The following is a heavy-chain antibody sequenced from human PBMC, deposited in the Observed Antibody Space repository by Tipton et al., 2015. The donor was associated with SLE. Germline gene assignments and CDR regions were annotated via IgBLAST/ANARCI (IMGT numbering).Heavy chain of an antibody. CDR2: IQFSGST. J-gene: IGHJ6*03. CDR3: ARAFGYCSSTSCPIKGGYYYYMDV. Sequence: TLSLTCAVYGGSISGDYWSWIRQPPGKGLEWIGDIQFSGSTYYNPSLKSRVNISVDTSKNQFSLKLSSVTAADTAVYYCARAFGYCSSTSCPIKGGYYYYMDVWGKGTTVTVSS. D-gene: IGHD2-2*01. V-gene: IGHV4-34*09. CDR1: GGSISGDY.